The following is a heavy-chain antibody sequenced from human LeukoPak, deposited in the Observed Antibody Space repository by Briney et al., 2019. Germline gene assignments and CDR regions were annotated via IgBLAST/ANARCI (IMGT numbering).Heavy chain of an antibody. J-gene: IGHJ4*02. CDR3: ARDGNSIVGATTRNY. D-gene: IGHD1-26*01. CDR2: ISSSGSTI. Sequence: GGSLRLSCAASGFTFSDYYMSWIRQAPGRGLEWVSYISSSGSTIYYADSVKGRFTISRDNAKNSLYLQMNRIKAAEPAVYFCARDGNSIVGATTRNYWGQGTLVTVSS. CDR1: GFTFSDYY. V-gene: IGHV3-11*01.